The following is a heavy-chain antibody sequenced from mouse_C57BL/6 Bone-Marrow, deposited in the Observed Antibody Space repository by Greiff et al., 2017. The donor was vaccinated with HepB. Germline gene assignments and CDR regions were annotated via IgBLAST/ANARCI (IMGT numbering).Heavy chain of an antibody. V-gene: IGHV1-78*01. CDR3: ADLLWLRRGYFDY. D-gene: IGHD2-2*01. CDR2: IYPRDGST. Sequence: QVQLQQSDAELVKPGASVKISCKVSGYTFTDHTIHWMKQRPEQGLDWIGYIYPRDGSTKYNEKFKGKATLTADNSSSTAYMQLNSLTSEDSAVYFCADLLWLRRGYFDYWGQGTTLTVSS. CDR1: GYTFTDHT. J-gene: IGHJ2*01.